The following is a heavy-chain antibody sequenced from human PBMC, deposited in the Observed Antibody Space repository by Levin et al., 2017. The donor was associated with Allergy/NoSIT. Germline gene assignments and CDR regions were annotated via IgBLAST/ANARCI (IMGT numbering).Heavy chain of an antibody. J-gene: IGHJ4*02. V-gene: IGHV3-30*04. Sequence: TGGSLRLSCAASGFTFSSYAMHWVRQAPGKGLEWVAVISYDGSNKYYADSVKGRFTISRDNSKNTLYLQMNSLRAEDTAVYYCARGSPLGHCSGGSCYSGGFDYWGQGTLVTVSS. D-gene: IGHD2-15*01. CDR1: GFTFSSYA. CDR2: ISYDGSNK. CDR3: ARGSPLGHCSGGSCYSGGFDY.